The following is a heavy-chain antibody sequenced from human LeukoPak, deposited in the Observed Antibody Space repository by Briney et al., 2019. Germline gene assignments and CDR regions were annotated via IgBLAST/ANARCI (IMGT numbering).Heavy chain of an antibody. CDR1: GFTFSSYW. V-gene: IGHV3-74*01. CDR3: ARVRSSGYYYEFDY. Sequence: GGSLRLSCAASGFTFSSYWMHWVRQAPGKGLVWVSRINSDGSSTSYADSVKGRFTISRDNAKNTLYLQMNSLRAEDTAVYYCARVRSSGYYYEFDYWGQGTLVTVSS. J-gene: IGHJ4*02. D-gene: IGHD3-22*01. CDR2: INSDGSST.